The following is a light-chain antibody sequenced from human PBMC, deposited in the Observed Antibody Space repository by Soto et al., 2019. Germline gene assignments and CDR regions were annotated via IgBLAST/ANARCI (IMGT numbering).Light chain of an antibody. J-gene: IGKJ5*01. Sequence: DNQMTQSPWSLSASVGDRGTSTCGGSQSISSYLNWYQQKPGKAPKLLIYAASSLQSGVPSRFSGSGSGTEFPLTISSLQSEDFAVYDCQPYHNWPITFRPGTRPEIK. CDR1: QSISSY. CDR3: QPYHNWPIT. V-gene: IGKV1-39*02. CDR2: AAS.